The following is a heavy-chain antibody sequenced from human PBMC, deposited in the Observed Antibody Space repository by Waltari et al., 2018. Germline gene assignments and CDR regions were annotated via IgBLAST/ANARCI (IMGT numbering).Heavy chain of an antibody. Sequence: QVQLQESGPGLVKPSETLSLTCAFSGYSISSGYYWGWIRQPPGKGLEWIGSIYHSGSTYYNPSLKSRVTISVDTSKNQFSLKLSSVTAADTAVYYCARWVGYGDLYFFDSWGQGTLVTVS. CDR1: GYSISSGYY. CDR2: IYHSGST. V-gene: IGHV4-38-2*01. CDR3: ARWVGYGDLYFFDS. J-gene: IGHJ4*02. D-gene: IGHD4-17*01.